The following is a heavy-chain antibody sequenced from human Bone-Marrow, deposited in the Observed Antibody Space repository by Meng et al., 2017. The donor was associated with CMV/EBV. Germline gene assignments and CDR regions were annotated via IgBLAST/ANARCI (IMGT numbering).Heavy chain of an antibody. CDR1: GGSFSGYY. CDR2: INHSGST. D-gene: IGHD6-13*01. Sequence: GSLRLSCAVYGGSFSGYYWSWIRQPPGKGLEWIGEINHSGSTNYNPSLKSRVTISVDTSKNQFSLKLSSVTAADTAVYYCARGGLYSSSWYRGHYYYYGMDFWGQGTTVTGSS. V-gene: IGHV4-34*01. J-gene: IGHJ6*01. CDR3: ARGGLYSSSWYRGHYYYYGMDF.